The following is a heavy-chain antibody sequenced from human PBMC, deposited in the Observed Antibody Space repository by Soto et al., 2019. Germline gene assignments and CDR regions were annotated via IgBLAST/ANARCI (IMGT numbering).Heavy chain of an antibody. Sequence: GGSLRLSCAASGFPFSSYAMTWVRQPPGKGLEWVSAISGSGGSTYYADSVKGRLTISRDSSKNTLYLQMNSLRAEDTAVYYCARGEGGRVVRYYYGMDVWGQGTTVTVSS. CDR2: ISGSGGST. CDR1: GFPFSSYA. V-gene: IGHV3-23*01. J-gene: IGHJ6*02. CDR3: ARGEGGRVVRYYYGMDV. D-gene: IGHD2-21*01.